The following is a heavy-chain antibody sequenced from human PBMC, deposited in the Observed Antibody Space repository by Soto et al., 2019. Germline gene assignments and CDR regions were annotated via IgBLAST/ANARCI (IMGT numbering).Heavy chain of an antibody. CDR1: GFTFSSYW. D-gene: IGHD6-13*01. CDR3: GRGGSGIYGMDI. V-gene: IGHV3-74*01. J-gene: IGHJ6*02. CDR2: IIRDGSST. Sequence: EVQLVESGGGLVQPGGSLRLSCAASGFTFSSYWMHWVRQAPGKGLVWISRIIRDGSSTNYADSVKGRFTISRDKAKNPQYQEINSLRADDTAVYFCGRGGSGIYGMDIWGQGTTVTVSS.